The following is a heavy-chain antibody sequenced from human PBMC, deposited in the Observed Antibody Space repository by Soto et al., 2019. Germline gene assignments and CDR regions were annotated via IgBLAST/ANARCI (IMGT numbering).Heavy chain of an antibody. J-gene: IGHJ4*02. CDR2: ISYDESDK. D-gene: IGHD6-19*01. CDR3: ARDLSVAGPDY. CDR1: GFTFRSYA. V-gene: IGHV3-30*03. Sequence: RRLSCAASGFTFRSYAMHWVRQAPGKGLEWVAVISYDESDKYYADSLKGRFTISRDNSKNTLYLQMNSLRGEDTAVYYCARDLSVAGPDYWGQGTLVTVSS.